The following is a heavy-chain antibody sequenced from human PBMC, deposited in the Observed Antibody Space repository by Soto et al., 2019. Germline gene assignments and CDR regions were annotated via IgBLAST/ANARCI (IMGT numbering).Heavy chain of an antibody. CDR1: GFTFDYYW. CDR2: VHSDGTTT. V-gene: IGHV3-74*01. Sequence: EVPLVESGGGLVQPGESLRLSCAASGFTFDYYWMHWVRQAPGKGLVWVSRVHSDGTTTTYADSVKGRFTISRDNARNTVSLQMSSRRAEDTAIYYCARGDRGGFDLWGHGTVVTVSS. J-gene: IGHJ3*01. D-gene: IGHD3-10*01. CDR3: ARGDRGGFDL.